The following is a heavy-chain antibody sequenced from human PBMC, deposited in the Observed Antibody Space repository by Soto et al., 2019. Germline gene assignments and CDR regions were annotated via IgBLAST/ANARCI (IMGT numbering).Heavy chain of an antibody. J-gene: IGHJ3*02. V-gene: IGHV3-21*01. Sequence: EVQLVESGGGLVKPGGSLRLSCAASGFTFSSYSMIWVRQAPGKGLEWVSCISTSSNYIFYGDSVKGRFIISRDNAKKSLYLQMNSLRAEDTAVYYCARDTGYSSGQVPESFDIWGQGTMVTVSS. CDR3: ARDTGYSSGQVPESFDI. CDR1: GFTFSSYS. CDR2: ISTSSNYI. D-gene: IGHD6-19*01.